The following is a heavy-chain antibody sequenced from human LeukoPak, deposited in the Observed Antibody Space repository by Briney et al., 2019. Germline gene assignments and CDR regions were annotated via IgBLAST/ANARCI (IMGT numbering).Heavy chain of an antibody. CDR3: ATGRLNHYYDSSGYYI. CDR2: ISANNGNT. CDR1: GYTFTSYG. D-gene: IGHD3-22*01. J-gene: IGHJ4*02. V-gene: IGHV1-18*01. Sequence: ASVKVSCKASGYTFTSYGIHWVRQAPGQGLEWMGWISANNGNTNYIQKLQGRVTMTTDTSTTTAYMELRSLRSDDTAVYYCATGRLNHYYDSSGYYIWGQGTLVTVSS.